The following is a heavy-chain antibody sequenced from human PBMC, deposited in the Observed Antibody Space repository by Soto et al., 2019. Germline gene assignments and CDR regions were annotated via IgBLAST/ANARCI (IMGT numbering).Heavy chain of an antibody. CDR1: GYTFTTYW. CDR2: IYPGDSDT. V-gene: IGHV5-51*01. Sequence: ASVTVSCKASGYTFTTYWIAWVRQMPGKGLEWMGMIYPGDSDTRYSPSFQGQVTFSADKSISTAYLQWTSLKASDTAMYFCTRQIAAAGQDYWGQGTLVTVSS. CDR3: TRQIAAAGQDY. D-gene: IGHD6-13*01. J-gene: IGHJ4*02.